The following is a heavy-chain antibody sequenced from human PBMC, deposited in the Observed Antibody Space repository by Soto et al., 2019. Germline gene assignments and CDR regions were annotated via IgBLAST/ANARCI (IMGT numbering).Heavy chain of an antibody. CDR1: GGSISSSSYY. V-gene: IGHV4-39*01. CDR2: IYYSGST. CDR3: ASSDGGSTIDY. Sequence: QLQLQESGPGLVKPSETLSLTCSVSGGSISSSSYYWGWIRQPPGKGLQWIGPIYYSGSTYYNPSLRRGVTRPVATSNNQFSLKPSSVTAADTAVYFRASSDGGSTIDYWGQGALVTVSS. D-gene: IGHD3-10*01. J-gene: IGHJ4*02.